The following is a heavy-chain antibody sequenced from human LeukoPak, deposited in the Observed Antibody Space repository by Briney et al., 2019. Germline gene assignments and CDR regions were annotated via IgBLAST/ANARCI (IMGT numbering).Heavy chain of an antibody. CDR1: GFTFSSYA. D-gene: IGHD3-9*01. Sequence: GGSLRLSCAAAGFTFSSYAMSWVRQAPGKGLEWVSAISGSGGSTYYADSVKGRFTISRDNSKNTLYLQMNSLRAEDTAVYYCAKDPHGLRYFDWSIDYWGQGTLVTVSS. CDR3: AKDPHGLRYFDWSIDY. CDR2: ISGSGGST. J-gene: IGHJ4*02. V-gene: IGHV3-23*01.